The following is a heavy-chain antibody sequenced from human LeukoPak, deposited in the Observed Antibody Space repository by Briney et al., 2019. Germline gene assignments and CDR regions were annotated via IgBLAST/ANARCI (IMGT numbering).Heavy chain of an antibody. Sequence: PSETLSLTCTVSGGSISSYYWSWIRQPPGKGLEWIGYIYYSGSTNYNPSLKSRVTISVDTSKNQFSLKLSSVTAADTAVYYCVKGSVYPPNSFDYGGQGPLVTVSS. CDR2: IYYSGST. J-gene: IGHJ4*02. CDR1: GGSISSYY. V-gene: IGHV4-59*01. CDR3: VKGSVYPPNSFDY. D-gene: IGHD3-22*01.